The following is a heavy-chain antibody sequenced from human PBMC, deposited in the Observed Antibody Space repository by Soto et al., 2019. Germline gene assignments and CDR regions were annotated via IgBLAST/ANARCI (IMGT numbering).Heavy chain of an antibody. CDR2: LYYSDNT. CDR3: ARVGGVAARTFDY. D-gene: IGHD3-16*01. CDR1: GGSISPFY. V-gene: IGHV4-59*01. Sequence: KTSETLSLTCTVSGGSISPFYWNWVRQPPGKGLEWIGYLYYSDNTNYNPSLKSRVTISVDASKNQVSLRLTSVTAADTAVYYCARVGGVAARTFDYWGQGTVVTVSS. J-gene: IGHJ4*02.